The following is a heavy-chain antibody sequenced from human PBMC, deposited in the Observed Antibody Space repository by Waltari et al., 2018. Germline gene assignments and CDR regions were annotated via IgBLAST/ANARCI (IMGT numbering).Heavy chain of an antibody. CDR2: INHSGGT. V-gene: IGHV4-34*01. Sequence: QVQLQQWGAGLLKPSETLSLTCGVYGASFSGHYWSWIRQPPGKGLEWIGEINHSGGTNYNPSLESRVTMSVDTSKHHFSLRLTSVTAADTAVYYCASDWYYAYWGQGTLVTVSS. J-gene: IGHJ4*02. CDR1: GASFSGHY. CDR3: ASDWYYAY. D-gene: IGHD3-9*01.